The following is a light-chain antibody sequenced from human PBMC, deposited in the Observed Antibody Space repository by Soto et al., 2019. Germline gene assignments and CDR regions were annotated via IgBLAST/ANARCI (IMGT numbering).Light chain of an antibody. CDR2: EVS. J-gene: IGLJ1*01. CDR1: SSDFGGYNY. CDR3: SSYTSSSSYV. V-gene: IGLV2-14*01. Sequence: QSALTQPASVSGSPGQSITISCTGTSSDFGGYNYVSWYQQHPGKAPKLMIYEVSNRPSGVSNRLSASKSGNTASLTISGLQAEDEASYSCSSYTSSSSYVFGTGTKLTVL.